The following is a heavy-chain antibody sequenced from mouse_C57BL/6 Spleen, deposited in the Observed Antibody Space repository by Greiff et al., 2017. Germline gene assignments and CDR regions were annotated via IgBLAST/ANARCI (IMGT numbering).Heavy chain of an antibody. CDR2: IYPGDGDT. D-gene: IGHD2-4*01. CDR3: AREGYDYDEGYFDY. CDR1: GYAFSSYW. V-gene: IGHV1-80*01. J-gene: IGHJ2*01. Sequence: VQLQQSGAELVKPGASVKISCKASGYAFSSYWLNWVKQRPGKGLEWIGQIYPGDGDTNYNGKFKGKATLTADKSSSTAYMQLSSLTSEDSAVYFCAREGYDYDEGYFDYWGQGTTLTVSS.